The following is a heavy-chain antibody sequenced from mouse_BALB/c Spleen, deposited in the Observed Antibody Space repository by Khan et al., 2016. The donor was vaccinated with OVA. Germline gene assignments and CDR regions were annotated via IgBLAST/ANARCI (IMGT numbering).Heavy chain of an antibody. CDR1: GYAFSSYW. J-gene: IGHJ3*01. D-gene: IGHD1-3*01. CDR2: IYPGDGNT. V-gene: IGHV1-80*01. Sequence: QVQLQQSGAELVRPGSSVKISCKASGYAFSSYWMNWVKQRPGQGLEWIGQIYPGDGNTYYNGKFKGKATLTADKSSSTAYMQLTRLTSEDSAVSFCASEWYYVGRRAWFAYWGQGTLVTVSA. CDR3: ASEWYYVGRRAWFAY.